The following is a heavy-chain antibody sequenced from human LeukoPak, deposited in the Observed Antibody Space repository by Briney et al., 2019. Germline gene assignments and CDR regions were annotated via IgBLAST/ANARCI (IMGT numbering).Heavy chain of an antibody. D-gene: IGHD3-9*01. J-gene: IGHJ4*02. CDR3: AKSEDYDILTGYYPLDY. V-gene: IGHV3-23*01. Sequence: GGSLRLSCAASGFTFSSYAMSWVRQAPGKGLEWVSAISGSGGSTYYADSVKGRFTISRDNSKNTLYLQMNSLRAEDTAVYYCAKSEDYDILTGYYPLDYWGPGTLVTVSS. CDR2: ISGSGGST. CDR1: GFTFSSYA.